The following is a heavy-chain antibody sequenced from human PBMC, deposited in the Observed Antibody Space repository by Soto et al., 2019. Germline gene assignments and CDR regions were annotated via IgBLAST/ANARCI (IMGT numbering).Heavy chain of an antibody. V-gene: IGHV1-18*01. CDR2: ISAYNGNT. J-gene: IGHJ6*02. CDR1: GYTFTSYG. D-gene: IGHD6-19*01. CDR3: ARGAVAGDYSYYYGMDV. Sequence: QVQLVQSGAEVKKPGASVRVSCKASGYTFTSYGISWVRQAPGQGLEWMGWISAYNGNTKYAQILQGRVTMTTDTPTSTAYMELRSLRSDDTAVYFCARGAVAGDYSYYYGMDVWGQGTTVTVSS.